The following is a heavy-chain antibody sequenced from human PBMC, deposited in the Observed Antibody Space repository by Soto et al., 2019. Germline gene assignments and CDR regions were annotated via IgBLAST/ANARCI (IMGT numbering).Heavy chain of an antibody. CDR1: GFSFSSYA. CDR2: MSYDGSKR. Sequence: GGSLRLSCAASGFSFSSYAMHWVRQAPGKGLEWLAIMSYDGSKRYYADSVRGRFTISRDNSKNTLYLQMNSLRAEDTAVYSCESGSKVHEYYFDYWGQGTLVTVSS. CDR3: ESGSKVHEYYFDY. V-gene: IGHV3-30-3*01. J-gene: IGHJ4*02.